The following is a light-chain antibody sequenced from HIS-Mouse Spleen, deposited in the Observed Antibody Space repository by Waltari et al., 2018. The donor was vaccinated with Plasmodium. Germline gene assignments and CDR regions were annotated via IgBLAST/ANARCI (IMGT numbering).Light chain of an antibody. V-gene: IGKV3-15*01. CDR1: QSVRSN. J-gene: IGKJ3*01. Sequence: EIVMPQSPATLSVSPGERATLSCRARQSVRSNLAWYQQKPGQAPRLLIYGASTRATGIPARFSGSGSGTEFTLTISSLQSEDFAVYYCQQYNNWSFTFGPGTKVDIK. CDR3: QQYNNWSFT. CDR2: GAS.